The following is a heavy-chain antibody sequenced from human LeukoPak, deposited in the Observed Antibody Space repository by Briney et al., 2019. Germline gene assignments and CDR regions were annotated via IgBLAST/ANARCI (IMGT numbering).Heavy chain of an antibody. J-gene: IGHJ4*02. V-gene: IGHV4-39*07. CDR2: VYYSGTT. Sequence: PSETLSLTCTVSGDSISGSTYYWGWIRQPPGKGLEWIGSVYYSGTTYYNPSLKSRVTISADTSKNQFSLKLNSVTAADTAVYYCSRESAGTTISHWGQGTLVTVSS. CDR1: GDSISGSTYY. CDR3: SRESAGTTISH. D-gene: IGHD1-1*01.